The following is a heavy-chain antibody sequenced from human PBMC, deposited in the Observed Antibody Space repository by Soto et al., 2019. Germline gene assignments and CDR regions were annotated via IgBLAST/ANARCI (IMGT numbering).Heavy chain of an antibody. CDR2: INSYNGKT. CDR3: ARGEANGDY. Sequence: QVQLVQSGAEVKKPGASVKVSCKASGYTFTRYGFSWVPQAPGQGLERMGWINSYNGKTNNAKKIQGRLTMTTDTSTSRAYMVVMSLRSDDKAVYYCARGEANGDYWGQGTLVTVSS. V-gene: IGHV1-18*01. CDR1: GYTFTRYG. J-gene: IGHJ4*02.